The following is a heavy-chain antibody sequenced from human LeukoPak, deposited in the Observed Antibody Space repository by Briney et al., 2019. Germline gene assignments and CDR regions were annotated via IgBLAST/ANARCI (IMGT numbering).Heavy chain of an antibody. CDR1: GFTFSNFW. CDR2: IYGDGSFT. Sequence: QTGGSLRLSCAASGFTFSNFWMHWVRQAPGKGLVWVALIYGDGSFTRYADSVKGRFTISRDNAMNSLYLQMNSLRAEDTAIYYCARSLPYGTTWYGRSDFWGQGTLVTVSS. D-gene: IGHD6-13*01. V-gene: IGHV3-74*01. J-gene: IGHJ4*02. CDR3: ARSLPYGTTWYGRSDF.